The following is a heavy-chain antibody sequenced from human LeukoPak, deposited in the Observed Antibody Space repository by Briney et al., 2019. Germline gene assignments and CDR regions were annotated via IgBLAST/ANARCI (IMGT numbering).Heavy chain of an antibody. CDR2: INPNSGGT. CDR1: GYTFTGYY. D-gene: IGHD3-16*02. J-gene: IGHJ4*02. V-gene: IGHV1-2*02. CDR3: ARVRADYDYVWGSYPFDY. Sequence: ASVKVSCKASGYTFTGYYMHWVRQAPGQGLEWMGWINPNSGGTNYAQKFQGRVTMSRDTSIRTAYMELSRLRSDDTAVYYCARVRADYDYVWGSYPFDYWGQGTLVTVSS.